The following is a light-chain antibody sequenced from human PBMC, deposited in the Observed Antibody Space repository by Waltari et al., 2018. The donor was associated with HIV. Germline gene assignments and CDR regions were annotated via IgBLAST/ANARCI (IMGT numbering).Light chain of an antibody. CDR3: CSYAGSSTLV. J-gene: IGLJ3*02. V-gene: IGLV2-23*02. CDR1: SCDVGSYSL. CDR2: EVN. Sequence: QSALTQPASVSGSPGQSLTISCTGTSCDVGSYSLVSWYQPQPGKAPKLMIYEVNKRPSGVSNRFSGSKSGNTASLTISGLRAEDEADFYCCSYAGSSTLVFGGGTKLTVL.